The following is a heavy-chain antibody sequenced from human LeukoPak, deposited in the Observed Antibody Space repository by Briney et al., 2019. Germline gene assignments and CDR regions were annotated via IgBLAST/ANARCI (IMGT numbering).Heavy chain of an antibody. CDR3: ARYSYGPDLFDY. D-gene: IGHD5-18*01. CDR1: GGSIRSSYYY. Sequence: SETLSLTCTVSGGSIRSSYYYWGWIRQPPGKGLEWIGSIYYSGSTYYNPSLKSRVTISVDTSKNQFSLKLSSVTAADTAVYYCARYSYGPDLFDYWGQGTLVTVSS. CDR2: IYYSGST. V-gene: IGHV4-39*01. J-gene: IGHJ4*02.